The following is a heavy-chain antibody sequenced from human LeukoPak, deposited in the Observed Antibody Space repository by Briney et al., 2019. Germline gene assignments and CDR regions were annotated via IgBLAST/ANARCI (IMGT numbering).Heavy chain of an antibody. J-gene: IGHJ6*03. D-gene: IGHD6-25*01. CDR2: VNSKSGRT. Sequence: ASVKVSCKASGYTFIDSYIHWVRQAPGQGLEWMGWVNSKSGRTNYAQQFQGRVTMTSDTSMNTVYMEMSGLRSDDTAVFYCARVSAALGTRYMDVWGNGTTVIVSS. V-gene: IGHV1-2*02. CDR3: ARVSAALGTRYMDV. CDR1: GYTFIDSY.